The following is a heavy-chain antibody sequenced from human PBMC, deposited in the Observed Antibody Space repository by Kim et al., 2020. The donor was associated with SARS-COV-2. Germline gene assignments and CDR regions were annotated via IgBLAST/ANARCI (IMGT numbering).Heavy chain of an antibody. V-gene: IGHV3-23*01. Sequence: GGSLRLSCAASGFTFSSYAMSWVRQAPGKGLEWVSAISGSGGSTYYADSVKGRFTISRDNSKNTLYLQMNSLRAEDTAVYYCAKASYYYDSSGYNSWGQGTLVTVSS. CDR2: ISGSGGST. CDR1: GFTFSSYA. D-gene: IGHD3-22*01. CDR3: AKASYYYDSSGYNS. J-gene: IGHJ4*02.